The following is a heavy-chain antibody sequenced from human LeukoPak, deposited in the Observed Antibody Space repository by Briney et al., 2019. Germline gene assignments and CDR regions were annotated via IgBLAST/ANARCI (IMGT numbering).Heavy chain of an antibody. CDR2: IRGSGGST. Sequence: SGGSLRLSCGASGFTFSSYAMSGVRQAPGKGLEWVSAIRGSGGSTYYADSVKGRFNLSRDNSKNTLYLQMNSLRAEDTAVYYCTRGWLGVDYWGQGTLVTVSS. D-gene: IGHD3-10*01. J-gene: IGHJ4*02. CDR3: TRGWLGVDY. V-gene: IGHV3-23*01. CDR1: GFTFSSYA.